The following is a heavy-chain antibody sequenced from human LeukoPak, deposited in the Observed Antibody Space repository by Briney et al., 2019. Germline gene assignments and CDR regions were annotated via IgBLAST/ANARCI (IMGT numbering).Heavy chain of an antibody. V-gene: IGHV4-34*01. D-gene: IGHD6-6*01. J-gene: IGHJ6*03. Sequence: SETLSLTCAVYGGSFSGYHWSWIRQPPGKGLEWLGEINHSGSTKYSSSLKSRVTISVDTPKKQFSLKLSSVTAADTAVYYCARATEGYSTSVVYMDVWGKGTTVTVSS. CDR3: ARATEGYSTSVVYMDV. CDR2: INHSGST. CDR1: GGSFSGYH.